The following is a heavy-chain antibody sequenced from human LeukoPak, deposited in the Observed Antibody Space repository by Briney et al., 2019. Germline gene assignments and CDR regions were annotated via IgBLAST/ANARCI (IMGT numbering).Heavy chain of an antibody. CDR2: ISSSSSTI. Sequence: GGSLRLSCAASGFTFSSYSMNWVRQAPGKGLEWVSYISSSSSTIYYADSVKGRFTISRDNAKNSLYLQMNSLRAEDTAVYYCARDSVVLRYFDWPTFDYWGQGTLVTVSS. V-gene: IGHV3-48*01. CDR1: GFTFSSYS. D-gene: IGHD3-9*01. CDR3: ARDSVVLRYFDWPTFDY. J-gene: IGHJ4*02.